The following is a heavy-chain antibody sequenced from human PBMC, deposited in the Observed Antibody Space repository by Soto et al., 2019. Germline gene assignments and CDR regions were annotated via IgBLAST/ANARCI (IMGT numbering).Heavy chain of an antibody. J-gene: IGHJ4*01. V-gene: IGHV3-30*18. CDR2: ISYDGINE. CDR1: GFTFSSYA. Sequence: GGSLRLSCAASGFTFSSYALHWVRQAPGKGLEWVGVISYDGINEYYTNSVKGRFIISRDNSKDTLYLQMNSLRAEDTAVYYCAKDLDALRFFHWIPKAFDYWGEGSLVTVSS. D-gene: IGHD3-9*01. CDR3: AKDLDALRFFHWIPKAFDY.